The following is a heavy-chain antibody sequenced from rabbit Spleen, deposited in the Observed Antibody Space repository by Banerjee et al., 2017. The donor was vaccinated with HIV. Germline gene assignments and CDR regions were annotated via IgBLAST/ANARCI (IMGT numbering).Heavy chain of an antibody. V-gene: IGHV1S45*01. CDR3: ARDLASVVGWNFNL. CDR2: INTYTGKP. J-gene: IGHJ4*01. Sequence: QEQLVESGRGLVKPEGSLTLTCKASGFSFSDRDVMCWVRQAPGKGLQWIACINTYTGKPVYATWPKGRFTISRTSSTTVTLQMTSLTAADTATYFCARDLASVVGWNFNLWGPGTLVTVS. CDR1: GFSFSDRDV. D-gene: IGHD3-1*01.